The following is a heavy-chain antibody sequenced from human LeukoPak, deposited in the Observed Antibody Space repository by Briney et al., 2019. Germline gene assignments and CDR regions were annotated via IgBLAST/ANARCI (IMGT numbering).Heavy chain of an antibody. CDR2: IYYSGST. J-gene: IGHJ4*02. CDR3: ARVGYCSSTSCYRTAYFDY. D-gene: IGHD2-2*01. CDR1: GGSISSYY. Sequence: SETLSLTCTVSGGSISSYYWSWIRQPPGKGLEWIGYIYYSGSTNYNPSLKSRITISVDTSKNQFSLRLSSVTAVDTAVYYCARVGYCSSTSCYRTAYFDYWGQGTLVTVSS. V-gene: IGHV4-59*01.